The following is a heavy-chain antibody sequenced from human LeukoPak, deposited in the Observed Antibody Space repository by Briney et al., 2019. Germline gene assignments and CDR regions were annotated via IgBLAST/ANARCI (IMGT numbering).Heavy chain of an antibody. CDR2: IYPGDSET. CDR1: GYSFTNYW. V-gene: IGHV5-51*01. Sequence: GESLKISCKGSGYSFTNYWIGWVRQMPGKGLEWMGIIYPGDSETRYSPSFQGEVTISADRSITTAYLQWSSLKASDSAMYYCARSVDSTTSTLPYWGQGTLVTVSS. J-gene: IGHJ4*02. D-gene: IGHD5-18*01. CDR3: ARSVDSTTSTLPY.